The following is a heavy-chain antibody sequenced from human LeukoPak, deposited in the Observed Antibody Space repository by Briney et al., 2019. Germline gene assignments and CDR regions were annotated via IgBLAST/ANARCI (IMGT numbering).Heavy chain of an antibody. V-gene: IGHV4-34*01. CDR1: GGSFSGYY. CDR2: INHSGST. Sequence: PSETLSLTCAVYGGSFSGYYWSWIRQPPGKGLEWIGEINHSGSTNYNPSLKSRVTISVDTSKKQFSLKLSSVTAADTAVYYCARVPCSGGSCYKRNAFDIWGQGTMVTVSS. CDR3: ARVPCSGGSCYKRNAFDI. J-gene: IGHJ3*02. D-gene: IGHD2-15*01.